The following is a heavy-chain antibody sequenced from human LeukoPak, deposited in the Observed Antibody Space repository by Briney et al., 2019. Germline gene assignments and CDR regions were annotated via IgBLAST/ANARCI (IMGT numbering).Heavy chain of an antibody. CDR2: ISRDDDST. CDR1: GFTFDDYT. CDR3: AKGDSSSWYNFDY. Sequence: TGGSLRLSCAASGFTFDDYTMHWVRQAPGKGLGWVSLISRDDDSTYYADSLKGRFTISRDNSKNSLYLQMNSLRTEDTALYYCAKGDSSSWYNFDYWGQGTLVTVSS. V-gene: IGHV3-43*01. D-gene: IGHD6-13*01. J-gene: IGHJ4*02.